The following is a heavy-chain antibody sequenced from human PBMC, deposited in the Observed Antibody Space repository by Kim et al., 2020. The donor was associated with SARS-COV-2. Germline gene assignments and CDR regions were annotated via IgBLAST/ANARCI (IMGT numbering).Heavy chain of an antibody. CDR1: GGSISSYY. D-gene: IGHD3-9*01. V-gene: IGHV4-59*01. CDR2: IYYSGST. CDR3: ARAGVLRYFDWSYYYYGMDV. Sequence: SETLSLTCTVSGGSISSYYWSWIRQPPGKGLEWIGYIYYSGSTNYNPSLKSRVTISVDTSKNQFSLKLSSVTAADTAVYYCARAGVLRYFDWSYYYYGMDVWGQGTPVTVSS. J-gene: IGHJ6*02.